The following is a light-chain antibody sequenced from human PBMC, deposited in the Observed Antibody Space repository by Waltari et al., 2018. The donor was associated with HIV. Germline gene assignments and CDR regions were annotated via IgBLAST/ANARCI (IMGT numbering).Light chain of an antibody. V-gene: IGLV2-14*01. CDR1: STDIGGYNY. CDR3: TSYTTSSTRV. J-gene: IGLJ3*02. Sequence: QSALTQPASVSGSPGQSITISCSGTSTDIGGYNYVSWYQHHPGKAPKLIIYEVTNRPSGVSNLFSASKSGNTASLTISVLQAEDEADYYCTSYTTSSTRVFGGGTKLTVL. CDR2: EVT.